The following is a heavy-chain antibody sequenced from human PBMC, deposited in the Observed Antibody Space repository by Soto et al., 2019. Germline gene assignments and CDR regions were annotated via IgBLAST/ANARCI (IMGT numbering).Heavy chain of an antibody. V-gene: IGHV1-8*01. J-gene: IGHJ3*01. CDR1: GLAFPIDD. CDR3: ARYRTKVPVAFDV. CDR2: MNPSGRNT. Sequence: QVQLVQSGAEVKKPGASVQVSCKASGLAFPIDDIIWVRQTIGQGLEFMGWMNPSGRNTGYAQKFQGRATFTWNTPTSTAYTDLSGLRSEDTAVYYCARYRTKVPVAFDVWGQGTMVTVSS. D-gene: IGHD3-16*02.